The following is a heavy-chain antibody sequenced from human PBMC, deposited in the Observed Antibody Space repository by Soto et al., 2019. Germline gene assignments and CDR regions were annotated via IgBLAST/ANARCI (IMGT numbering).Heavy chain of an antibody. CDR2: IYYSGST. V-gene: IGHV4-31*03. CDR1: GGSISSGGYY. D-gene: IGHD3-22*01. CDR3: ARGYYGSSGYFYFDY. Sequence: ASETLSLTCTVSGGSISSGGYYWSWIRQHPGQGLEWIGYIYYSGSTYYNPSLKSRVTISVDTSKNQFSLKLSSVTAADTAVYYCARGYYGSSGYFYFDYWGQGTLVTVSS. J-gene: IGHJ4*02.